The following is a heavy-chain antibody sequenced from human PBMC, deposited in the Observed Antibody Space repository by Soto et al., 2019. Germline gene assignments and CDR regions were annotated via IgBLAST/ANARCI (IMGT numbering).Heavy chain of an antibody. CDR2: IYYSGST. V-gene: IGHV4-39*01. D-gene: IGHD2-15*01. CDR3: ARQRGVVAATTNFFDY. J-gene: IGHJ4*02. Sequence: QLQLQESGPGLVKPSETLSLTCTVSGGSISSSSYYWGWIRQPPGKGLEWIGSIYYSGSTYYNPSLKSRVTISVDTSKNQFSLKLSSVTAADTAVYYCARQRGVVAATTNFFDYWGQGTLVTVSS. CDR1: GGSISSSSYY.